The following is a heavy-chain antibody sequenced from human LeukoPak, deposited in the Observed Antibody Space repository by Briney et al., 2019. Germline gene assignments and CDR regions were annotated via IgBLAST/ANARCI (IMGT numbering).Heavy chain of an antibody. Sequence: GGSLRLSCAASGLTFSSYWMSWVRQAPGKGLEWVANIKQDGSEKYYVDSVKGRFTISRDNAKNSLYLQMNSLRAEDTAVYYCARVVRFGESPQDNWFDPWGQGTLVTVSS. CDR3: ARVVRFGESPQDNWFDP. J-gene: IGHJ5*02. D-gene: IGHD3-10*01. CDR1: GLTFSSYW. CDR2: IKQDGSEK. V-gene: IGHV3-7*01.